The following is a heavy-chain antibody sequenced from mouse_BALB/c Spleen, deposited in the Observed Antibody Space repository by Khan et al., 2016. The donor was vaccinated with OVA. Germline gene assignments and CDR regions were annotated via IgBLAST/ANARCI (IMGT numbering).Heavy chain of an antibody. V-gene: IGHV1S29*02. D-gene: IGHD2-4*01. Sequence: VQLQQSGPELVKPGASVKISCKASGYTFTDYNMHWVKQSHGKSLDWIGYIYPYNGGTGYNQKFKSKATLTVDNSSSTAYMELRSLTSEDSAVYYCARSRGPGYDYCFDYWGQGTTLTVSS. J-gene: IGHJ2*01. CDR2: IYPYNGGT. CDR1: GYTFTDYN. CDR3: ARSRGPGYDYCFDY.